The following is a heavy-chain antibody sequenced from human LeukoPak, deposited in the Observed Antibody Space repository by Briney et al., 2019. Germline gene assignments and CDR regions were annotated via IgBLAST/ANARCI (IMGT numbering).Heavy chain of an antibody. V-gene: IGHV4-34*01. CDR1: GGSFSGYY. CDR2: INHSGRT. J-gene: IGHJ5*01. D-gene: IGHD5-18*01. CDR3: AIARGYSYGGGS. Sequence: PSETLSLTCAVYGGSFSGYYWSWIRQPPGKGLEWIREINHSGRTNYNPSLKSRVTISVDTSKNHFSLKLSSVTAADTAVYYCAIARGYSYGGGSWGHRTLVTVSS.